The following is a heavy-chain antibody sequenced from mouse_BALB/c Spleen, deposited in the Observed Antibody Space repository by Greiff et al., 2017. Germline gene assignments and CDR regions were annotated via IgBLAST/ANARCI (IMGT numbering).Heavy chain of an antibody. J-gene: IGHJ4*01. CDR3: ARDPYYGSSYNYAMDY. CDR2: ISDGGSYT. Sequence: EVKVEESGGGLVKPGGSLKLSCAASGFTFSDYYMYWVRQTPEKRLEWVATISDGGSYTYYPDSVKGRFTISRDNAKNNLYLQMSSLKSEDTAMYYCARDPYYGSSYNYAMDYGGQGTSVTVSS. V-gene: IGHV5-4*02. D-gene: IGHD1-1*01. CDR1: GFTFSDYY.